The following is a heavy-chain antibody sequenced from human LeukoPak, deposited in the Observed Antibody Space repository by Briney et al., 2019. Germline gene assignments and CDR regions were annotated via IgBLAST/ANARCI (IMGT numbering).Heavy chain of an antibody. D-gene: IGHD3-22*01. V-gene: IGHV1-2*02. CDR3: ARLGYSSGSDY. J-gene: IGHJ4*02. CDR1: GYTFSGYY. Sequence: ASVTVSCKASGYTFSGYYLHWVRQAPGQGVEWMGWINPNSARTNYAQKFQCTVTMTRATSISTAYMELRRLRSDDTAVYFCARLGYSSGSDYWGQGTLVTVSS. CDR2: INPNSART.